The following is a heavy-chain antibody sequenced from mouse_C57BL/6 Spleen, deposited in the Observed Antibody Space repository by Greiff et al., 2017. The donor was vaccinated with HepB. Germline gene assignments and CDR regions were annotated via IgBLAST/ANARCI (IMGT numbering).Heavy chain of an antibody. CDR2: IYPGDGDT. V-gene: IGHV1-80*01. Sequence: VKLQQSGAELVKPGASVKISCKASGYAFSSYWMNWVKQRPGKGLEWIGQIYPGDGDTNYNGKFKGKATLTADKSSSTAYMQLSSLTSEDSAFYFCARRVGSSVFDYWGQGTTLTVSS. D-gene: IGHD1-1*01. CDR1: GYAFSSYW. J-gene: IGHJ2*01. CDR3: ARRVGSSVFDY.